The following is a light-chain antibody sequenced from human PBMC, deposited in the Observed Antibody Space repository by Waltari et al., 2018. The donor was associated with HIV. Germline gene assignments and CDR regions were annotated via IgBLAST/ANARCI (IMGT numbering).Light chain of an antibody. CDR1: AFPKQF. J-gene: IGLJ3*02. Sequence: SYELTQPPSVSVSPGQTARLTCSGDAFPKQFAYWYQQKPGQAPLMVIYKDNKRPSGIPDRFSGSMSGTTVTLIISGVQAEDEADYYCESADDSGDYWVFGGGTKLSVL. CDR3: ESADDSGDYWV. CDR2: KDN. V-gene: IGLV3-25*03.